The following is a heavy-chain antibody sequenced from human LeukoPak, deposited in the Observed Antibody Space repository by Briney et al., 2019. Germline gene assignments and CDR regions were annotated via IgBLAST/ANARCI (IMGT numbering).Heavy chain of an antibody. CDR3: ARETDCSSTSCYAGSDY. V-gene: IGHV3-74*01. CDR2: INSDGSST. D-gene: IGHD2-2*01. CDR1: GFTFSSYW. J-gene: IGHJ4*02. Sequence: GGSLRLSSAASGFTFSSYWMHWVRQAPGKGLEWVSRINSDGSSTSYADSVKGRFTISRDNAKNTLYLQMNSLRAEDTAVYYCARETDCSSTSCYAGSDYGGKGPLVTVSS.